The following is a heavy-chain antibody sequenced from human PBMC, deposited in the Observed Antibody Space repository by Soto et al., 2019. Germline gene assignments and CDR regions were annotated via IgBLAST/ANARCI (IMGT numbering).Heavy chain of an antibody. J-gene: IGHJ5*02. V-gene: IGHV5-10-1*01. CDR3: ARGSRSGVASTVGYDWLDP. CDR2: IDPSDSYT. CDR1: GYSFTSYW. Sequence: EVQLVQSGAEVKKSGESLRISCKGSGYSFTSYWISWVRQMPGKGLEWMGRIDPSDSYTNYRPSFQGHVTISADKSISTAYLQWSSLKASDTAMYYCARGSRSGVASTVGYDWLDPWGQGTLVTVSS. D-gene: IGHD2-8*02.